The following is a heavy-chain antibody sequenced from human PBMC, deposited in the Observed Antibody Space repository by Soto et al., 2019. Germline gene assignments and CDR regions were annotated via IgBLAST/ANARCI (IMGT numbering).Heavy chain of an antibody. J-gene: IGHJ4*02. CDR3: ARGGASSSQGLDY. CDR1: GYTFTGYG. Sequence: QVQLVQSGDEVTKPGASVKVSCKASGYTFTGYGLTWVRQAPGQGLEWMGWISGYNGETIYAQKLQGRVTMTTDTSTSTAYMELRSLRSDDTAVYYCARGGASSSQGLDYWGQGTLVSVSS. CDR2: ISGYNGET. V-gene: IGHV1-18*01.